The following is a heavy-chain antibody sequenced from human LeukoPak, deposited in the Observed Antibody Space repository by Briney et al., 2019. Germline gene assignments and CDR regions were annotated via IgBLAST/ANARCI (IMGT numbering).Heavy chain of an antibody. J-gene: IGHJ5*02. CDR1: GGSISSGGYY. CDR2: IYYSGST. D-gene: IGHD5-24*01. Sequence: SETLSLTCTVSGGSISSGGYYWSWIRQHPGKGLEWIGYIYYSGSTYYNPSLKSRVTISVDTSKNQFSLKLSSVTAADTAVYYCARNPLETGWFDPWGQGTLVTVSS. CDR3: ARNPLETGWFDP. V-gene: IGHV4-61*08.